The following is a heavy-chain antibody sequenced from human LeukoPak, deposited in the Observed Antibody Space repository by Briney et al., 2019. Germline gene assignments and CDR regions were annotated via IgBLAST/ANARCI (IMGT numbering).Heavy chain of an antibody. D-gene: IGHD6-13*01. Sequence: GASVKVSCKASGYTFTSYGISWVRQAPGQGLEWMGWISAYNGNTNYAQKLQGRVTMTTDTSTSTAYMELRSLRSDDTAVYYCARVISSWYGTGPFDYWGQGTLVTVSS. CDR1: GYTFTSYG. CDR2: ISAYNGNT. J-gene: IGHJ4*02. V-gene: IGHV1-18*01. CDR3: ARVISSWYGTGPFDY.